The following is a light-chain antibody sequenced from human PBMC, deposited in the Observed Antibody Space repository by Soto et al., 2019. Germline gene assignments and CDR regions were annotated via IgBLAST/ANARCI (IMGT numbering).Light chain of an antibody. CDR1: QTVNGNS. CDR2: DTS. Sequence: ETVLTQSPGTLSLSPGERATLSCRASQTVNGNSLGWYQQKPGQAPRLRIYDTSSRATGIPDRFSGSGSGTDFTRTISRLEPEEFAVYYCQQCGSLPGTFGHGTRVDIK. V-gene: IGKV3-20*01. J-gene: IGKJ1*01. CDR3: QQCGSLPGT.